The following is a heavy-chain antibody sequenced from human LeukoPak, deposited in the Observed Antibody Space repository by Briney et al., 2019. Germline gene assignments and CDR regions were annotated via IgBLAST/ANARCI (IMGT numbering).Heavy chain of an antibody. CDR3: ARNSRVASTSGLNY. J-gene: IGHJ4*02. CDR2: INYNGRT. D-gene: IGHD4-23*01. V-gene: IGHV4-59*01. CDR1: GASLSTYY. Sequence: SETLSLTCTVSGASLSTYYWTWIRQPPGKGLEWIGYINYNGRTNYNPSLMSRVTISIDTSKNQFSLKLNSVTAADTAIYYCARNSRVASTSGLNYWGQGTLVTVSS.